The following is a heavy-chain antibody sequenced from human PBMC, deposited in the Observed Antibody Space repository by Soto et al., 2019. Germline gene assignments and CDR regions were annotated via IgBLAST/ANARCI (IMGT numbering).Heavy chain of an antibody. V-gene: IGHV3-9*01. CDR1: GFTFGDYA. CDR2: ISWNSGSI. J-gene: IGHJ5*02. D-gene: IGHD5-12*01. Sequence: GGSLRLSCAASGFTFGDYAMHWVRQAPGKGLEWVSGISWNSGSIGYADSVKGRFTISRDNAKNSLYLQMNSLRAEDTALYYCAKASWLRSEADWFDPWGQGTLVTVSS. CDR3: AKASWLRSEADWFDP.